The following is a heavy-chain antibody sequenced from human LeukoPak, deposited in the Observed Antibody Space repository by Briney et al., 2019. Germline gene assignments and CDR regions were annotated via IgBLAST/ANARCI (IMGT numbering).Heavy chain of an antibody. V-gene: IGHV3-48*01. CDR2: ISSSSSTI. CDR1: GFTFSSYE. Sequence: GGSLRLSCAASGFTFSSYEMNWVRQAPGKGLEWVSYISSSSSTIYYADSVKGRFTISRDNAKNSLYLQMNSLRAEDTAVYYCARDGWDIVVVPAFDYWGQGTLVTVSS. D-gene: IGHD2-2*01. CDR3: ARDGWDIVVVPAFDY. J-gene: IGHJ4*02.